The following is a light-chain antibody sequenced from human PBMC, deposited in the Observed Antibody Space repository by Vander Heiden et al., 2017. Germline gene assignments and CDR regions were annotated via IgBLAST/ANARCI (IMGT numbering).Light chain of an antibody. Sequence: DIQMTQSPSSLSASVGDRVSITCQASQDISRLLNWYQQKPGKAPKLLIYEASNLETGAPSRFSGSGSGTDFTFTISSLQPEDIATYYCQQYNNFPRTFGQGTKVEIK. V-gene: IGKV1-33*01. CDR3: QQYNNFPRT. J-gene: IGKJ1*01. CDR2: EAS. CDR1: QDISRL.